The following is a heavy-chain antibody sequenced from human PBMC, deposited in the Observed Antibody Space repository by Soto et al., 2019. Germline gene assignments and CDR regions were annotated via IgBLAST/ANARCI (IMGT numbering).Heavy chain of an antibody. D-gene: IGHD6-6*01. CDR3: ASIEYSSSARYYYGMDV. Sequence: ASVKVSCKASGYTFTSYYMHWVRQAPGQGLEWMGIINPSGGSTSYAQKFQGRVTMTRDTSTSTVYMELSSLRSEDTAVYYCASIEYSSSARYYYGMDVWGQGTTVTV. V-gene: IGHV1-46*01. J-gene: IGHJ6*02. CDR2: INPSGGST. CDR1: GYTFTSYY.